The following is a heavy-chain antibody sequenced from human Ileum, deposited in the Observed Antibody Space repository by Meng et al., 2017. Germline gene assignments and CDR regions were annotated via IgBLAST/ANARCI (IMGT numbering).Heavy chain of an antibody. V-gene: IGHV4-4*02. CDR3: VRNEGYSLGD. Sequence: QVQLKESGPGLAKPSGTLSLTCAVSGDSISSRDWWSGVRQPPGKGLEWIGEISQESGRTNYNPSLKSRVTISLDKSKNQFSLNLNSVTAADTAVYYCVRNEGYSLGDWGQGTLVTVSS. D-gene: IGHD2-21*01. CDR2: ISQESGRT. J-gene: IGHJ4*02. CDR1: GDSISSRDW.